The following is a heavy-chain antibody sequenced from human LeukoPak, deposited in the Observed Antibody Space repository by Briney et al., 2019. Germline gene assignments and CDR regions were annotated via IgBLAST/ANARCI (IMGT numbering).Heavy chain of an antibody. Sequence: GGSLRLSCAASGFTFSTYSMNWVRQAPGKGLEWVSFISSSSSTIYYADSVKGRFTISRDNAKNSLYLQMNSLRAEDTAVYYCAKTDPNLEWLLGVDYWGQGTLVTVSS. V-gene: IGHV3-48*04. D-gene: IGHD3-3*01. CDR1: GFTFSTYS. CDR3: AKTDPNLEWLLGVDY. CDR2: ISSSSSTI. J-gene: IGHJ4*02.